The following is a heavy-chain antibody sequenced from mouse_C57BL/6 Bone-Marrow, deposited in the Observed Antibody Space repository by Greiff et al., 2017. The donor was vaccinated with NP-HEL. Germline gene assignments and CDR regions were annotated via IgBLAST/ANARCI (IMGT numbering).Heavy chain of an antibody. CDR3: AREGRLRQFAY. V-gene: IGHV1-54*01. D-gene: IGHD2-4*01. CDR2: INPGSGGT. J-gene: IGHJ3*01. CDR1: GYAFTNYL. Sequence: QVQLQQSGAELVRPGTSVKVSCKASGYAFTNYLIEWVKQRPGQGLEWIGVINPGSGGTNYNEKFKGKATLTADKSSSTAYMQCSSLTSEDSAVYFCAREGRLRQFAYRGQGTLVTVSA.